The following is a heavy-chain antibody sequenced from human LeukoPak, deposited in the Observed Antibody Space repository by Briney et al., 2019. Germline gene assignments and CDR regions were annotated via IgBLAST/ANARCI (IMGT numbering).Heavy chain of an antibody. CDR2: INHSGST. CDR1: GGSISSGGYY. V-gene: IGHV4-31*03. D-gene: IGHD5-12*01. J-gene: IGHJ5*02. CDR3: ARVWLVAHWFDP. Sequence: SETLSLTCTVSGGSISSGGYYWSWIRQHPGKGLEWIGEINHSGSTNYNPSLKSRVTISVDTSKNQFSLKLSSVTAADTAVYYCARVWLVAHWFDPWGQGTLVTVSS.